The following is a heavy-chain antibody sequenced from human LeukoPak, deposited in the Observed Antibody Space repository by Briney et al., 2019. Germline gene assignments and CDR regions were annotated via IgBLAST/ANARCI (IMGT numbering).Heavy chain of an antibody. Sequence: GGSLRLSCAASGFTFSSYSMNWVRQAPGKGLEWVSSISSSSSYIYYADSVKGRFTISRDNAKNSLYLQIDSLRAEDTAVYYCASQAASHFAPWGQGTLVTVSS. V-gene: IGHV3-21*01. J-gene: IGHJ5*02. CDR2: ISSSSSYI. CDR1: GFTFSSYS. CDR3: ASQAASHFAP. D-gene: IGHD6-13*01.